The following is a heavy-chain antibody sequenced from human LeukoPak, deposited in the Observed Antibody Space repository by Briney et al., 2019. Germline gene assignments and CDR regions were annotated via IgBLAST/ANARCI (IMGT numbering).Heavy chain of an antibody. D-gene: IGHD3-3*01. CDR2: ISGSGGST. CDR1: GFTFSSYA. Sequence: GGSLRLSCAASGFTFSSYAMSWVRQAPGKGLAWVSAISGSGGSTYYADSVKGRFTISRDNSKNTLYLQMNSLRAEDTAVYYCAKRRRSHEWLLFNYWGQESLVTVSS. CDR3: AKRRRSHEWLLFNY. V-gene: IGHV3-23*01. J-gene: IGHJ4*02.